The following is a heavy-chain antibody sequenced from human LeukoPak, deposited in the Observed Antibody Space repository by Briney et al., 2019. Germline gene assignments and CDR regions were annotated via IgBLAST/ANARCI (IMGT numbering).Heavy chain of an antibody. D-gene: IGHD4-17*01. V-gene: IGHV1-18*01. Sequence: ASVKVSCKASGYTFTSYGLTWVRQAPGQGLECMGWISTYNTNTYYALGLRGRVSKTTDTSTSTAYMELRSLRSDDTAVYYCARPHSYGSTYFDCWGQGTLVTVSS. CDR1: GYTFTSYG. J-gene: IGHJ4*02. CDR2: ISTYNTNT. CDR3: ARPHSYGSTYFDC.